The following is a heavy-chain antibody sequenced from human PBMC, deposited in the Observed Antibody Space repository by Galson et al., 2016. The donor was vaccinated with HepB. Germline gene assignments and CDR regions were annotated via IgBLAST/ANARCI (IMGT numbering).Heavy chain of an antibody. V-gene: IGHV3-30*03. Sequence: SLRLSCAASGFTFSSYGMHWVRQAPGKGLDWVAVTSYDGNKRFYTDSVKGRFTISRDNSKNTLYLQMNSLRAEDTAVYYCVRVETCTDGSCNSYFFDYWGRGTLVTVSS. CDR3: VRVETCTDGSCNSYFFDY. CDR1: GFTFSSYG. J-gene: IGHJ4*02. D-gene: IGHD2-8*01. CDR2: TSYDGNKR.